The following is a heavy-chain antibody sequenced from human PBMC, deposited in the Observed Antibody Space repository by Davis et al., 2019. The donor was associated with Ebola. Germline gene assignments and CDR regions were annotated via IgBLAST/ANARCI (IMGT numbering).Heavy chain of an antibody. Sequence: GESLKISCAASGFTVSSNYMSWVRQAPGKGLEWVSVIYSGGSTYYADSVKGRFTISRDNSKNTLYLQMNSLRAEDTAVYYCAREGRYYYYYGMDVWGQGTTVTVSS. CDR3: AREGRYYYYYGMDV. CDR1: GFTVSSNY. V-gene: IGHV3-53*01. J-gene: IGHJ6*02. CDR2: IYSGGST.